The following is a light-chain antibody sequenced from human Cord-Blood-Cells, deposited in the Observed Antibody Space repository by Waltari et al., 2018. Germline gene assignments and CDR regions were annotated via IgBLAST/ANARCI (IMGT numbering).Light chain of an antibody. CDR2: YKSDSDK. CDR1: TGINVCTYR. CDR3: MMWHSSAWV. V-gene: IGLV5-45*02. Sequence: QAVLTQPSSLPASPGSSASLTCTLRTGINVCTYRIYWYPQQPGSPPQYLLRYKSDSDKQPGSGVPSRFSGSKDASANAGILLISGLQSEDEADYYCMMWHSSAWVFGGGTKLTVL. J-gene: IGLJ3*02.